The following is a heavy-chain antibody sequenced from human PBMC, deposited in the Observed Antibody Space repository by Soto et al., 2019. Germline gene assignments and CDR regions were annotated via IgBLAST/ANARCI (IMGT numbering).Heavy chain of an antibody. Sequence: GESLKISCKGSGYSFTSYWIGWVRQMPGKGLEWMGIIYPGDSDTRYSPSFQGQVTISADKSISTAYLQWSSLKASDTAMYYCSGLTNNWLYSWFLPGGQGPRVTVSS. CDR1: GYSFTSYW. D-gene: IGHD3-9*01. V-gene: IGHV5-51*01. CDR2: IYPGDSDT. CDR3: SGLTNNWLYSWFLP. J-gene: IGHJ5*02.